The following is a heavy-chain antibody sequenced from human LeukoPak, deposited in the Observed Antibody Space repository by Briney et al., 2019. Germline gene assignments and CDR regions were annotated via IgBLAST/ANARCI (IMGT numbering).Heavy chain of an antibody. Sequence: PGGSLRLSCAASGFTFSDYYMSWIRQAPGKGLEWVSYISSSGNTIYYADSVKGRFTISRDNAKNSLYLQMNSLRAEDTAVYYCWFGDHVSSYMDVWGKGTTVTISS. CDR2: ISSSGNTI. V-gene: IGHV3-11*04. J-gene: IGHJ6*03. D-gene: IGHD3-10*01. CDR1: GFTFSDYY. CDR3: WFGDHVSSYMDV.